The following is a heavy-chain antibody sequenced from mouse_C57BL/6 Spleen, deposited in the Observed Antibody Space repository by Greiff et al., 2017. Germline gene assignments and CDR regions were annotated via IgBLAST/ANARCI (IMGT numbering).Heavy chain of an antibody. CDR1: GYSITSGYD. CDR2: ISYSGST. Sequence: DVKLQESGPGMVKPSQSLSLTCTVTGYSITSGYDWHWIRHFPGNKLEWMGYISYSGSTNYNPSLKSRISITHDTSKNHFFLKLNSVTTEDTATYYCARGGYYGSSWYFDVWGTGTTVTVSS. CDR3: ARGGYYGSSWYFDV. J-gene: IGHJ1*03. V-gene: IGHV3-1*01. D-gene: IGHD1-1*01.